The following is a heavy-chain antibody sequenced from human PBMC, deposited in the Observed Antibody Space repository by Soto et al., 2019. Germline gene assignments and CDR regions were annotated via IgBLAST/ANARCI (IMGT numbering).Heavy chain of an antibody. CDR1: GYTFTSYY. V-gene: IGHV1-46*03. J-gene: IGHJ6*03. CDR2: INPSGGST. Sequence: GASVKVSCKASGYTFTSYYMHWVRQAPGQGLEWMGIINPSGGSTSYAQKFQGRVTMTRDTSTSTVYMELSSLRSEDTAVYYCAREGSEEYCSGGSCYSSYYMDVWRKGTTVTVSS. CDR3: AREGSEEYCSGGSCYSSYYMDV. D-gene: IGHD2-15*01.